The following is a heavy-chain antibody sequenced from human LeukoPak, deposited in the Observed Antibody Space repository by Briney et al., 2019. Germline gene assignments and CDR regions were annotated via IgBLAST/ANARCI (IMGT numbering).Heavy chain of an antibody. D-gene: IGHD6-19*01. CDR1: GGSISSYY. V-gene: IGHV4-59*08. J-gene: IGHJ4*02. CDR2: IYYSGST. Sequence: SETLSLTCTVSGGSISSYYWSWIRQPPGKGLEWIGYIYYSGSTNYNPSLKSRVTISVDTSKNQFSLKLSSVTAADTAVYYCARALLISSGFSDDYWGQGTLVTVSS. CDR3: ARALLISSGFSDDY.